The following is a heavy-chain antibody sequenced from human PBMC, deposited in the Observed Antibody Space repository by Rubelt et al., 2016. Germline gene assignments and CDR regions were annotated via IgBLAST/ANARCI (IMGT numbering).Heavy chain of an antibody. Sequence: QVQLVQSGAEVKKPGASVKVSCKASGYTFTSYYMHWVRQAPGQGLEWMGIINPSGGSTSYAQKFQGRVTMTRDRSTSTVYMELSSLRSEETAVYYCARSPRYDFEDNWFDPWGQGTLVTVSS. D-gene: IGHD3-3*01. CDR3: ARSPRYDFEDNWFDP. CDR1: GYTFTSYY. V-gene: IGHV1-46*01. CDR2: INPSGGST. J-gene: IGHJ5*02.